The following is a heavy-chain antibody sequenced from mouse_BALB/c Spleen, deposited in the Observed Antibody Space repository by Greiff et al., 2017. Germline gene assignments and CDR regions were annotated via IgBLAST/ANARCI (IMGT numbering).Heavy chain of an antibody. CDR2: IWSGGST. J-gene: IGHJ4*01. Sequence: VKLQESGPGLVQPSQSLSITCTVSGFSLTSYGVHWVRQSPGKGLEWLGVIWSGGSTDYNAAFISRLSISKDNSKSQVFFKMNSLQANDTAIYYCARTSTMITYYAMDYWGQGTSVTVSS. CDR1: GFSLTSYG. CDR3: ARTSTMITYYAMDY. V-gene: IGHV2-2*02. D-gene: IGHD2-4*01.